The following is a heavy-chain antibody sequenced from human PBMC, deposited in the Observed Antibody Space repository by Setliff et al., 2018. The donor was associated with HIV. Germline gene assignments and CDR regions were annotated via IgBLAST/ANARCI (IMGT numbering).Heavy chain of an antibody. CDR3: ARDGYYDSSGYSAFDI. D-gene: IGHD3-22*01. CDR2: INPNNGGA. V-gene: IGHV1-2*06. CDR1: GYTFTDYY. J-gene: IGHJ3*02. Sequence: ASVKVSCKASGYTFTDYYIHWVRQAPGQGLEWMGRINPNNGGANYAQKFQGRVTMTRDTSISTAYMELSRLRSDDTAVYYCARDGYYDSSGYSAFDIWGQGTMVTVSS.